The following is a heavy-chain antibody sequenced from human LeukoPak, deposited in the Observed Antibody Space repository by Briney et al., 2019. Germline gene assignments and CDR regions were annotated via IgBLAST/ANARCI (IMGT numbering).Heavy chain of an antibody. CDR1: GFTFNTYA. V-gene: IGHV3-23*01. J-gene: IGHJ4*02. CDR3: ARNPSSDY. Sequence: GQSLTLSCVVSGFTFNTYAMTWICQTPGRGLEWVSSQISRGCAKYYADSVTSRFTTSRDNAKNSLYLQMNSLRAEDTAVYYCARNPSSDYWGQGTLVTVSS. CDR2: QISRGCAK.